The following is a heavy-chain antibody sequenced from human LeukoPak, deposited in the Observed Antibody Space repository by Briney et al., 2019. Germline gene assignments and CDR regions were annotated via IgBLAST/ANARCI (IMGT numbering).Heavy chain of an antibody. CDR3: ARGTRGSYSSIHD. Sequence: ASVKVSCKASGYTFSDYYIHWVRQALGQGLEWVGWINPNSGGTDSAQKLQGRVTMTRDTSISATNMELRTLTSDDTAVYYCARGTRGSYSSIHDWGQGTLVTVSS. V-gene: IGHV1-2*02. CDR2: INPNSGGT. D-gene: IGHD1-26*01. CDR1: GYTFSDYY. J-gene: IGHJ4*02.